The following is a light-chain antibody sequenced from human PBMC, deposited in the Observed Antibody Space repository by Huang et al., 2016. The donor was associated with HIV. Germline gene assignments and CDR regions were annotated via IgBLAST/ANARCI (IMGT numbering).Light chain of an antibody. CDR3: QQYNNWPPELFT. CDR1: QRVSSN. V-gene: IGKV3-15*01. Sequence: DIVMTQSPATLSVSPGGRATLSCRASQRVSSNLAWYQQKPGQAPRLLIYGASTRATGIPARFSGSGSGTEFTLTISSLQSEDFAVYYWQQYNNWPPELFTFGPGTKVDIK. CDR2: GAS. J-gene: IGKJ3*01.